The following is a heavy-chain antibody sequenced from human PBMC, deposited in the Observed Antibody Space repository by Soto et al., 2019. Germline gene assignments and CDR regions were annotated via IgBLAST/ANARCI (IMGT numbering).Heavy chain of an antibody. CDR1: GFTFSSYA. V-gene: IGHV3-23*01. CDR3: ASGWGSRGWYYFDY. Sequence: EVQLLESGGGLVQPGGSLRLSCAASGFTFSSYAMSWVRQAPGKGLEWVSSISGSGGSTYYADSAKGRFTISRDNSKNTLYLQMNSLRAEDTAVHYCASGWGSRGWYYFDYWGQGALVTVSS. D-gene: IGHD6-19*01. J-gene: IGHJ4*02. CDR2: ISGSGGST.